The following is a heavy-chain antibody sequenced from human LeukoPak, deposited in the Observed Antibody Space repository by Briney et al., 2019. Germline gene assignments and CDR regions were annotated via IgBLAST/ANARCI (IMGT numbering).Heavy chain of an antibody. Sequence: GGSLRLSCAASGFTFSSYWMNWVRQAPGKGLEWVSSISSSSSYIYYADSVKGRFTISRDNAKNSLYLQMNSLRAEDTAVYYCARDGGIAARLYYFDYWGQGTLVTVSS. J-gene: IGHJ4*02. D-gene: IGHD6-6*01. V-gene: IGHV3-21*01. CDR1: GFTFSSYW. CDR3: ARDGGIAARLYYFDY. CDR2: ISSSSSYI.